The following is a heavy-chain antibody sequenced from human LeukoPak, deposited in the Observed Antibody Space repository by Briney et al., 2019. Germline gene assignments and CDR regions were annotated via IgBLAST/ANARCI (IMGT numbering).Heavy chain of an antibody. CDR3: ARNGYTSTWDFDY. Sequence: GESLKISCKGSGYSFTNYWIGWVRQMPGQGLEWMGSIYPGDSDIRYNPSFQGQVTISADKSITTAYLQWSSLKASDTAMYYCARNGYTSTWDFDYWGQGTLATVSS. V-gene: IGHV5-51*01. J-gene: IGHJ4*02. D-gene: IGHD6-13*01. CDR2: IYPGDSDI. CDR1: GYSFTNYW.